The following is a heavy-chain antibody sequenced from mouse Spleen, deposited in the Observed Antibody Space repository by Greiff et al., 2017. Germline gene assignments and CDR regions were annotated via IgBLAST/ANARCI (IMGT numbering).Heavy chain of an antibody. CDR1: GYTFTDYY. V-gene: IGHV1-76*01. J-gene: IGHJ2*01. CDR3: ARPYYGNYGFFYFDY. CDR2: IYPGSGNT. D-gene: IGHD2-10*01. Sequence: VQLQQSGAELVRPGASVKLSCKASGYTFTDYYINWVKQRPGQGLEWIARIYPGSGNTYYNEKFKGKATLTAEKSSSTAYMQLSSLTSEDSAVYFCARPYYGNYGFFYFDYWGQGTTLTVSS.